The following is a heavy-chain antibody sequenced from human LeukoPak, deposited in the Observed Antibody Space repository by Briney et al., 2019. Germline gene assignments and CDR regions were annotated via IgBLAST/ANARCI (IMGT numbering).Heavy chain of an antibody. V-gene: IGHV4-59*08. J-gene: IGHJ6*02. CDR3: ASTLYYYYSMDV. CDR2: IYYSGST. Sequence: SETLSLTCTVSGGSISSYYWSWIRQPPGKGLEWIGYIYYSGSTNYNPSLKSRVTISVNTSKNQFSLKLSSVTAADTAVYYCASTLYYYYSMDVWGQGTTVTVSS. CDR1: GGSISSYY.